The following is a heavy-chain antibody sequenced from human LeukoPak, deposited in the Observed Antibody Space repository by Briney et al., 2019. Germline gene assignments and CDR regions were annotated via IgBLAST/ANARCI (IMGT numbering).Heavy chain of an antibody. CDR3: ARSVAAAGTDWFDP. J-gene: IGHJ5*02. Sequence: SVKVSCKASGGTFSSYAISWVRQAPGQGLEWMGGIIPIFGTANYAQKFQGRVMITTDESTSTAYMELSSLRPEDTAVYYCARSVAAAGTDWFDPWGQGTLVTVSS. CDR1: GGTFSSYA. V-gene: IGHV1-69*05. CDR2: IIPIFGTA. D-gene: IGHD6-13*01.